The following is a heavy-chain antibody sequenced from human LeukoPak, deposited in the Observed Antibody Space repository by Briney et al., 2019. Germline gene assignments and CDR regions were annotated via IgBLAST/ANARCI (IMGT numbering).Heavy chain of an antibody. V-gene: IGHV3-20*04. J-gene: IGHJ4*02. CDR2: INWNGDSR. D-gene: IGHD2-15*01. CDR1: GFKFDDYG. CDR3: AKDIGVGYCNGCLFDY. Sequence: PGGSLRLSCTASGFKFDDYGMTWVRQAPGKGLEWVSDINWNGDSRGYAHSVRGRFTIYRDNSKNSLYLQMNSLRTEDTALYYCAKDIGVGYCNGCLFDYWGQGTLVTVSS.